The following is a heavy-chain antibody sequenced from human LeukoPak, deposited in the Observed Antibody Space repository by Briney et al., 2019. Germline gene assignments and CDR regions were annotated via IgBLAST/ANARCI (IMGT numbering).Heavy chain of an antibody. CDR1: GYTFTSYY. D-gene: IGHD2-8*02. V-gene: IGHV1-46*01. CDR3: AREESGGYFDY. Sequence: ASVKVSCKASGYTFTSYYMHWVRQGPGQGLEWMGIINPSGGSTNYAQKFRGRVTLTRDTSTTTVYMELSSLRSEDTAMYYCAREESGGYFDYWGQGTLVTVSS. J-gene: IGHJ4*02. CDR2: INPSGGST.